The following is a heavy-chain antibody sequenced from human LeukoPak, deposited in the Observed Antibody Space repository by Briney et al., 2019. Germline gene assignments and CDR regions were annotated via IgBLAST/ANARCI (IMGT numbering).Heavy chain of an antibody. Sequence: GRSLRLSCAASGFTFSSYAMHWVRQAPGKGLEWVVVISYDGSNKYYADSVKGRFTISRDNSKNTLYLQMNSLRAEDTAVYYCARALKGPMVRGVDYWGQGTLVTVSS. CDR3: ARALKGPMVRGVDY. J-gene: IGHJ4*02. CDR2: ISYDGSNK. V-gene: IGHV3-30*04. CDR1: GFTFSSYA. D-gene: IGHD3-10*01.